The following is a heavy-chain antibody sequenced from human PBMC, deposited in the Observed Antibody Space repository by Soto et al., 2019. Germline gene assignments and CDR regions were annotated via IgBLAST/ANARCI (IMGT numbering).Heavy chain of an antibody. J-gene: IGHJ4*02. V-gene: IGHV3-48*02. CDR1: GFTFSIYS. CDR3: ARGSSNWAYYFDF. CDR2: ITSSGTTV. D-gene: IGHD6-13*01. Sequence: EVHLVESGGGLVQPGGSLRLCCSASGFTFSIYSLNWVRQAPGKGLEWVSYITSSGTTVYYADSVRGRFTISRDNAKNSLYLQMYSLRDDDTAVYYYARGSSNWAYYFDFWGQGTLVTVCS.